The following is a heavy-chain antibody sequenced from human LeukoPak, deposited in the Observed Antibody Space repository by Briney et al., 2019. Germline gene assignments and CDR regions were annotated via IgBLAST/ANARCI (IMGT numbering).Heavy chain of an antibody. V-gene: IGHV3-33*01. Sequence: GGSLRLSCAASGFSLSTYGMHWVRRAPGKGLEWVAVLWSDGIKKHYADSVKGRFAISRDNSKNTLYLQMDSLSAEDTAVYYCARDKSFYSGELWGQGTLVTVSS. D-gene: IGHD3-10*01. CDR2: LWSDGIKK. J-gene: IGHJ4*02. CDR1: GFSLSTYG. CDR3: ARDKSFYSGEL.